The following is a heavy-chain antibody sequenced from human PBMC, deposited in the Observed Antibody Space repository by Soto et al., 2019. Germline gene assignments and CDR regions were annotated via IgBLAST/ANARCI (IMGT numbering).Heavy chain of an antibody. V-gene: IGHV3-48*02. CDR3: AGSIYYDSSGYYYRY. J-gene: IGHJ4*02. CDR1: GFTFSSYS. D-gene: IGHD3-22*01. CDR2: ISSSSSTI. Sequence: GGSLRLSCAASGFTFSSYSMNWVRQAPGKGLEWVSYISSSSSTIYYADSVKGRFTISRDNAKNSLYLQMNSLRDEDTAVYYCAGSIYYDSSGYYYRYWGQGTLVTVSS.